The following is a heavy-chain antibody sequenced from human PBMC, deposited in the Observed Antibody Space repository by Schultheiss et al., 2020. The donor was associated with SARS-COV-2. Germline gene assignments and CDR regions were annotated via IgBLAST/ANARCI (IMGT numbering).Heavy chain of an antibody. CDR2: MDFAGNT. Sequence: SETLSLTCTVSGGSISSYYWSWIRQPPGKGLEWIGYMDFAGNTNYNPSLKSRVTVSLDTSKSQFFLRLTSVTAADTAVYFCARHVAFVFVVPGAMDHWGPGILVTVSS. D-gene: IGHD2-2*01. V-gene: IGHV4-59*08. J-gene: IGHJ4*02. CDR1: GGSISSYY. CDR3: ARHVAFVFVVPGAMDH.